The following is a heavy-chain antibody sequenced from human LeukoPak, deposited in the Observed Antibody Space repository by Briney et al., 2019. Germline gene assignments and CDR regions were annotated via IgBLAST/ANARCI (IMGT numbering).Heavy chain of an antibody. J-gene: IGHJ4*02. CDR3: AKGHYYNILTGYSVRRGLDY. Sequence: GGTLRLSCAASGFTFSTYAMNWVRQAPGKGLEWVSVISVSGYSTYYADSVKGRFTISRDNSKNTLYLQMNSLRAEDTAVYYCAKGHYYNILTGYSVRRGLDYWGQGTLVTVSS. D-gene: IGHD3-9*01. CDR1: GFTFSTYA. CDR2: ISVSGYST. V-gene: IGHV3-23*01.